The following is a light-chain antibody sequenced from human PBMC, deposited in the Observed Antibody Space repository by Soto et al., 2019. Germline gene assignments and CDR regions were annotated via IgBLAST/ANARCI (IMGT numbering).Light chain of an antibody. J-gene: IGKJ4*01. CDR2: DAS. CDR1: QDISND. CDR3: QQYEDLPLT. Sequence: DIQMTQSPSSLSASVGDRVTITCQASQDISNDLNWYQQKPGKAPKLLIFDASNVETGVPSRFSGSGSGTDFTFTIHSLQPEDAATYYCQQYEDLPLTFGGGTKVGIK. V-gene: IGKV1-33*01.